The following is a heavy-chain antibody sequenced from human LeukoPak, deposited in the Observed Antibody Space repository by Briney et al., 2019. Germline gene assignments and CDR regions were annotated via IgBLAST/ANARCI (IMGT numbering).Heavy chain of an antibody. V-gene: IGHV3-48*03. D-gene: IGHD2-15*01. Sequence: GGSLRLSCAASGFPFSDHEMNWVRQAPGKGLEWVSCISSNSGSTIYYADSVKGRFTISRDNAKNSLYLQMNSLRAEDTAVYYCARCRGSCYSEYWGQGTLVTVSS. CDR1: GFPFSDHE. J-gene: IGHJ4*02. CDR3: ARCRGSCYSEY. CDR2: ISSNSGSTI.